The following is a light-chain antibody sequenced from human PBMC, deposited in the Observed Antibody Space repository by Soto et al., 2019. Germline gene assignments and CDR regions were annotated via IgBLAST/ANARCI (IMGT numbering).Light chain of an antibody. J-gene: IGLJ1*01. CDR2: RNN. Sequence: QSVLTQPASASGTPGQRVTISCSGSSSNIGSNYVYWYQQLPGTAPKLLIYRNNQRPSGVPDRFSGSKSGTSASLAISGLRSEDEADYYCAAWDDSLSGIYVFGTGTKVTVL. V-gene: IGLV1-47*01. CDR1: SSNIGSNY. CDR3: AAWDDSLSGIYV.